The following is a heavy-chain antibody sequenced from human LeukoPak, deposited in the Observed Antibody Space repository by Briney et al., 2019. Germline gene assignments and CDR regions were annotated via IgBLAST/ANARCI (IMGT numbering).Heavy chain of an antibody. CDR2: INQDGSDK. V-gene: IGHV3-7*01. CDR3: ARDLSGVAGYTYGRGIDY. D-gene: IGHD5-18*01. CDR1: GFSFSNYW. Sequence: GGSLRLSCAAYGFSFSNYWMSWVRQAPGKGLEWVANINQDGSDKQYVDSMKGRFTISRDNAKTSLYLQMNSLRAEDTAVYYCARDLSGVAGYTYGRGIDYWGQGTLVTVSS. J-gene: IGHJ4*02.